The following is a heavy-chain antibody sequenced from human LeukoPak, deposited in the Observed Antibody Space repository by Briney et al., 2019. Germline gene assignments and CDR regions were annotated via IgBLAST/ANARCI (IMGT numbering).Heavy chain of an antibody. CDR1: GFTFSSYD. D-gene: IGHD6-13*01. V-gene: IGHV3-13*01. Sequence: PGGSLRLSCAASGFTFSSYDMHWVRQATGKGLEWVSAIGTAGDTYYPGSVKGRFTISRDNAKNTVYLQMNSLRPEDTAVYYCAKDGGSWSNWFDPWGQGTLVTVSS. J-gene: IGHJ5*02. CDR2: IGTAGDT. CDR3: AKDGGSWSNWFDP.